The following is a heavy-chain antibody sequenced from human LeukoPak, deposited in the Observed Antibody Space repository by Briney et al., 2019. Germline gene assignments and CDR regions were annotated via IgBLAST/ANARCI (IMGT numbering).Heavy chain of an antibody. CDR1: GGSITNRY. J-gene: IGHJ4*01. Sequence: SETLSLTCTVSGGSITNRYWSWIRQPAGKGLEWLGRIYSAGTTAYNASLTSRLTMSVDTSRSQFSLKLNSVTAADTAVYFCVRVGETWSNEGYFDSWGQGALVTVSS. CDR3: VRVGETWSNEGYFDS. D-gene: IGHD3-10*01. V-gene: IGHV4-4*07. CDR2: IYSAGTT.